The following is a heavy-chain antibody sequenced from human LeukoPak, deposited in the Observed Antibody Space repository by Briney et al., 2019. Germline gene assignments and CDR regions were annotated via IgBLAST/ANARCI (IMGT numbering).Heavy chain of an antibody. Sequence: SVKVSCKASGYTFTGYYMHWVRQAPGQGLEWMGWINPNSGGTNYAQKFQGRVTMTRDTSISTAYMELSRLRSDDTAVYYCARDSGIAVAGTSFDYWGQGTLVTVSS. CDR1: GYTFTGYY. J-gene: IGHJ4*02. V-gene: IGHV1-2*02. CDR2: INPNSGGT. CDR3: ARDSGIAVAGTSFDY. D-gene: IGHD6-19*01.